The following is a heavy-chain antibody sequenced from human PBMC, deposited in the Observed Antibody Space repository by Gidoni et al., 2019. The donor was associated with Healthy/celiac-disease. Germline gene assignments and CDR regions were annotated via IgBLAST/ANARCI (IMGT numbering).Heavy chain of an antibody. CDR2: ISYDGSNK. D-gene: IGHD2-2*01. CDR1: GVTISSDG. V-gene: IGHV3-30*18. Sequence: VQLVEPGGGVVDPGRYLRLHCAACGVTISSDGMHWVRQAPGKGLDWVAVISYDGSNKYYAYSVKGRFTISRDNSKNTLYLQMNSRRAEDTAVYYCAKISVPAANYYYGMDVWGQGTTVTVSS. CDR3: AKISVPAANYYYGMDV. J-gene: IGHJ6*02.